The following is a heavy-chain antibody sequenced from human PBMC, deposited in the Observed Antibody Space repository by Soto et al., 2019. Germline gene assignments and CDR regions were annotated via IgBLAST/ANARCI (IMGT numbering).Heavy chain of an antibody. CDR3: ARGGITMVRGVIYAFDI. CDR1: GYTFTSYD. D-gene: IGHD3-10*01. V-gene: IGHV1-8*01. J-gene: IGHJ3*02. CDR2: MNPNSGNT. Sequence: QVQLVQSGAEVKKPGASVKVSCKASGYTFTSYDINWVRQATGQGLEWMGWMNPNSGNTGYAQKFQGRVNMTRNTSISPAYMELSSLSSEDTAVYYCARGGITMVRGVIYAFDIWDQGTMVTVSS.